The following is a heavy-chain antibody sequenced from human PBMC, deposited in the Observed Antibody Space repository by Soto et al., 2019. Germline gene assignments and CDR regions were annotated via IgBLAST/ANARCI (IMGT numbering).Heavy chain of an antibody. D-gene: IGHD6-19*01. V-gene: IGHV3-23*01. J-gene: IGHJ4*02. CDR2: ISGSGGST. CDR3: AKDNVAVAGYEFDY. Sequence: GGSLRLSCAASGFTFSSYSISWVRQAPWKGLEWVSAISGSGGSTYYADSVKGRFTISRDNSKNTLYLQMNSLRAEDKAVYYCAKDNVAVAGYEFDYCGQGTLVTVSS. CDR1: GFTFSSYS.